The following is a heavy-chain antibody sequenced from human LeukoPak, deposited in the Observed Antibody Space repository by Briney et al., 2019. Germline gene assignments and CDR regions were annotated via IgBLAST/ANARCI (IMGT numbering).Heavy chain of an antibody. J-gene: IGHJ4*02. D-gene: IGHD1-26*01. CDR1: GGSFSGYY. CDR3: ARSSYYVDY. Sequence: PSETLSLTCAVYGGSFSGYYWSWIRQPPGKGLEWIGEINHSGSTNYNPSLKSRVTISVDTSKNQFPLKLSSVTAADTAVYYCARSSYYVDYWGQGTLVTVSS. V-gene: IGHV4-34*01. CDR2: INHSGST.